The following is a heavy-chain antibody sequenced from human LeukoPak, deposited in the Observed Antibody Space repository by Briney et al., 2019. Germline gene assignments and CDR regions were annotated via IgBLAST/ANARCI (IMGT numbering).Heavy chain of an antibody. CDR2: ISSSSSYI. J-gene: IGHJ4*02. Sequence: PGGSLRLSCAASGFTFSSYSMNWVRQAPGKGLEWVSSISSSSSYIYYADSVKGRVTISRDNAKNSLYLQMNSLRAEDTAVYYCARDPIAVAGTFDYWGQGTLVTVSS. V-gene: IGHV3-21*01. CDR1: GFTFSSYS. CDR3: ARDPIAVAGTFDY. D-gene: IGHD6-19*01.